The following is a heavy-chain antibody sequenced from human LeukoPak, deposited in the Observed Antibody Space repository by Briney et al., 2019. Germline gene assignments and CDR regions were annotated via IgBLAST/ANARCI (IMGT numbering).Heavy chain of an antibody. CDR1: GGSISSGGYY. V-gene: IGHV4-31*03. CDR2: IYYSGST. J-gene: IGHJ4*02. D-gene: IGHD6-13*01. Sequence: SQILSLTCTVSGGSISSGGYYWSWIRQHPGKGLEWIGYIYYSGSTYYNPSLKSRVTISVDTSKNQFSLKLSSVTAADTAVYYCARDSSAAGSFDYWGQGTLVTVSS. CDR3: ARDSSAAGSFDY.